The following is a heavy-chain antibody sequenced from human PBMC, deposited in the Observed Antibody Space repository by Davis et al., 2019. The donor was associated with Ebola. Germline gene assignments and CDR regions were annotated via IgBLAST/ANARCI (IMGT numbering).Heavy chain of an antibody. V-gene: IGHV1-18*04. CDR2: INPHNGNT. CDR3: ARAQFPTTSDH. D-gene: IGHD1-1*01. Sequence: ASVKVSCKASGYTFTNYGITWVRQAPGQGLEWMGWINPHNGNTNYAQNVQGRVTMTTDTSTSTAYMEVGILRSDDTAVYYCARAQFPTTSDHWGQGTLVIVSS. CDR1: GYTFTNYG. J-gene: IGHJ4*02.